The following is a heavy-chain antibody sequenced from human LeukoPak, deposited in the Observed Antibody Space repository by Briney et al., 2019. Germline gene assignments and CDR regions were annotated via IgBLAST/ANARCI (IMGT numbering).Heavy chain of an antibody. CDR1: GFTFSSYA. V-gene: IGHV3-23*01. CDR2: ISGSGGST. CDR3: AKDRVIILTGYSSWYYYYVRDV. Sequence: PGGSLRLSCAASGFTFSSYAMSWVRQAPGKGLEWVSAISGSGGSTYYADSVKGRFTISRDNSKNTLYLQMNSLRAEDTAVYYWAKDRVIILTGYSSWYYYYVRDVWGKGPTVTVSS. D-gene: IGHD3-9*01. J-gene: IGHJ6*04.